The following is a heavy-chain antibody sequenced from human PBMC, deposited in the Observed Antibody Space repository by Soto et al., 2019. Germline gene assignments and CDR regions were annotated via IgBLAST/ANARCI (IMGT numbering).Heavy chain of an antibody. J-gene: IGHJ6*02. CDR1: GYTFTSYA. Sequence: GASVKVSCKASGYTFTSYAMHWVRQAPGQRLEWVGWINAGNGNTKYSQKFQGRVTITRDTSASTAYMELSSLRSEDTAVYYCARPLENYDFWSSYYTPPYYYYGMDVWGQGTTVTVSS. CDR2: INAGNGNT. D-gene: IGHD3-3*01. V-gene: IGHV1-3*01. CDR3: ARPLENYDFWSSYYTPPYYYYGMDV.